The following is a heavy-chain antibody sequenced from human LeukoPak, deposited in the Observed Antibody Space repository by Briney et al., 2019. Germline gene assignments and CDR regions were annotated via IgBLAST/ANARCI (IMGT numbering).Heavy chain of an antibody. CDR2: IWYDGSNK. D-gene: IGHD2-15*01. CDR3: ATDRATQYFDY. CDR1: GITFRNYG. J-gene: IGHJ4*02. V-gene: IGHV3-30*02. Sequence: GGSLRLSCAASGITFRNYGMHWVRRAPGKGLEWVAFIWYDGSNKYYADSVKGRFTISRDNSRNTLFLQMNSLRVEDTAVYYCATDRATQYFDYWGQGTPVSVPS.